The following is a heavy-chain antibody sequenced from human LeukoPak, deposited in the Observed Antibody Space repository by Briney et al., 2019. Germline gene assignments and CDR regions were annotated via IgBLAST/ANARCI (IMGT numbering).Heavy chain of an antibody. CDR1: GFTFRSYG. CDR3: AKPTLGDVIDAFDI. CDR2: ISSSGGST. D-gene: IGHD3-10*01. Sequence: GGSLRLSCAASGFTFRSYGMSWVRQAPGKGLEWVSCISSSGGSTYYAASVKGRFTISRDNSKNTVYLQMNSLRAEDTAVYYCAKPTLGDVIDAFDIWGQGTMVTVSS. J-gene: IGHJ3*02. V-gene: IGHV3-23*01.